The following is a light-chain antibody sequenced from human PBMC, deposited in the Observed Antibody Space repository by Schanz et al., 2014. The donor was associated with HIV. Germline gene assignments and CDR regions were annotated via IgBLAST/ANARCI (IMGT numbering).Light chain of an antibody. Sequence: EIVMTQSPATLSVSPGERATLSCRASQTVSSNLAWYQQKPGQAPRLLIYGASTRATGIPARFSGSGSGTEFTLTISGLEPEDFAVYYCQHYGSSKWTFGQGTKVEIK. V-gene: IGKV3-15*01. CDR3: QHYGSSKWT. CDR2: GAS. CDR1: QTVSSN. J-gene: IGKJ1*01.